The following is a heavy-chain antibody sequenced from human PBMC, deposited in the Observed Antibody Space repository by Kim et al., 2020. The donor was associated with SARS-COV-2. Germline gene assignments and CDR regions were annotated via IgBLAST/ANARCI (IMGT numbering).Heavy chain of an antibody. D-gene: IGHD3-10*01. J-gene: IGHJ4*02. V-gene: IGHV3-48*03. CDR2: ISSSGSTI. CDR1: GFTFSSYE. Sequence: GSLRLSCAASGFTFSSYEMNWVRQAPGKGLEWVSYISSSGSTIYYADSVKGRFTISRDNAKNSLYLQMNSLRAEDTAVYYCARDRSYYGSGSNYWGQGTLVTVSS. CDR3: ARDRSYYGSGSNY.